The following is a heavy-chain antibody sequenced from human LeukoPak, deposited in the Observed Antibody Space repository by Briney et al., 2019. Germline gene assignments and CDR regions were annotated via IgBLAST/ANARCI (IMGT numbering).Heavy chain of an antibody. V-gene: IGHV4-34*01. Sequence: SETLSLTCTVSGGSISSYYWSWIRQPPGKGLEWIGEINHSGSTNYNPSLKSRVTISVDTSKNQFSLKLSSVTAADTAVYYCARGPYYDFWSADYGMDVWGQGTTVTVSS. D-gene: IGHD3-3*01. CDR3: ARGPYYDFWSADYGMDV. CDR2: INHSGST. CDR1: GGSISSYY. J-gene: IGHJ6*02.